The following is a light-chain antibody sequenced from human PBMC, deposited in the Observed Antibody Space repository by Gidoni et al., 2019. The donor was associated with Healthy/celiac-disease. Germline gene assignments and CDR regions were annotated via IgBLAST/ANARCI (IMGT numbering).Light chain of an antibody. V-gene: IGKV3-11*01. J-gene: IGKJ5*01. Sequence: ESVLTQSPATLSLSTGERATLTCRASQSVSSYLAWYQQKPGQAPRLLIYDASNRATGIPARFSGSGSVTDFTLTISSLEPEDFAVYYCQQRSNWPPITFGQGTRLEIK. CDR3: QQRSNWPPIT. CDR2: DAS. CDR1: QSVSSY.